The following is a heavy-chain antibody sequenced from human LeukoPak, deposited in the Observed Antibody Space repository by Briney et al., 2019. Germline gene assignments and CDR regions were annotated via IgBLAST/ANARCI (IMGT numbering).Heavy chain of an antibody. CDR1: GYTFTSYG. CDR3: ARGGPYDILTGSNDY. CDR2: ISAYNGNT. V-gene: IGHV1-18*01. Sequence: GASVKVSCKASGYTFTSYGISWVRQAPGQGLEWMGWISAYNGNTNYAQKFQGRVTMTRDTSISTAYMELSRLRSDDTAVYYCARGGPYDILTGSNDYWGQGTLVTVSS. J-gene: IGHJ4*02. D-gene: IGHD3-9*01.